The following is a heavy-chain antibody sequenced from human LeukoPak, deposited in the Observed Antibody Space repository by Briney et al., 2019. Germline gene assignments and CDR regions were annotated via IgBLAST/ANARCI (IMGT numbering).Heavy chain of an antibody. CDR3: ARGRGAAAGKRPYYFDY. J-gene: IGHJ4*02. V-gene: IGHV1-69*06. CDR2: IIPIFGTA. CDR1: GGTFSSYA. D-gene: IGHD6-13*01. Sequence: SVKVSCKASGGTFSSYAIGWVRQAPGQGLEWMGGIIPIFGTANYAQKFQGRVTITADKSTSTAYMELSSLRSEDTAVYYCARGRGAAAGKRPYYFDYWGQGTLVTVSS.